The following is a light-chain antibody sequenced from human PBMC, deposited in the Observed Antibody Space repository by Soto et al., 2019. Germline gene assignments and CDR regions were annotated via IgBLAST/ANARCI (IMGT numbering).Light chain of an antibody. V-gene: IGKV3-15*01. Sequence: EIVLTQSPGTLSLSPGERATLFCRASQSVSSNLAWYQQTPGQAPRLLIYGASTRATGIPARFSGSGSGTEFTLTISSLQSEDFAVYYCQQYINWPPITFGQGTRLEI. CDR1: QSVSSN. J-gene: IGKJ5*01. CDR3: QQYINWPPIT. CDR2: GAS.